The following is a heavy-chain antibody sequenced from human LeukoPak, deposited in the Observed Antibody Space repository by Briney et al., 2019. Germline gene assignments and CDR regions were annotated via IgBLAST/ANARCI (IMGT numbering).Heavy chain of an antibody. J-gene: IGHJ6*03. CDR2: INPNSGGT. D-gene: IGHD2-21*01. Sequence: EASVKVSCKASGYTFTGYYMHWVRQAPGQGLEWMGWINPNSGGTNYAQKFQGRVTMTRDTSISTAYMELSRLRSDDTAVYYCARVTRDCGGDCYSDYYYMDVWGKGTTVTVSS. CDR3: ARVTRDCGGDCYSDYYYMDV. CDR1: GYTFTGYY. V-gene: IGHV1-2*02.